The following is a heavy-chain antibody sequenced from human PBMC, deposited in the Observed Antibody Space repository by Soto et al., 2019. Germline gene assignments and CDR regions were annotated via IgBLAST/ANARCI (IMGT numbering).Heavy chain of an antibody. CDR2: INHSGSP. CDR1: GGSFSGYY. V-gene: IGHV4-34*01. D-gene: IGHD2-15*01. J-gene: IGHJ3*02. Sequence: QVQLQQWGAGLLKPSETLSLTCAVYGGSFSGYYWSWIRQPPGKGLEWIGEINHSGSPNYNPSLKTRVTISVDTSKNQFSLKLSSVTAADTAVYYFARAVGDGSGRRRHAFDIWGQGTMVTVSS. CDR3: ARAVGDGSGRRRHAFDI.